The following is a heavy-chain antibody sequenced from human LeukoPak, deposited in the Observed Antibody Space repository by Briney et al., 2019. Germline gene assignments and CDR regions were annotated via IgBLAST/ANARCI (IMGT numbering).Heavy chain of an antibody. V-gene: IGHV1-2*02. CDR1: GHTFTGYY. CDR2: INPNSGGT. J-gene: IGHJ4*02. CDR3: ARRGSSWYDGATPYFDY. Sequence: GASVKVSCKASGHTFTGYYMHWVRQAPGQGLEWMGWINPNSGGTNYAQKFQGRVTMTRDTSISTAYMELSRLRSDDTAVYYCARRGSSWYDGATPYFDYWGQGTLVTVSS. D-gene: IGHD6-13*01.